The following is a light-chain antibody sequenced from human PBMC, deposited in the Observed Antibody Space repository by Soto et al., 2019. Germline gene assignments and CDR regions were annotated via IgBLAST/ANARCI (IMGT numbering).Light chain of an antibody. CDR2: DVS. CDR1: QSVTIY. Sequence: QPPGTLSLYQGEGTTLSCRASQSVTIYLAWYQEKSGQAPRLLIYDVSKRATGIPARFSGSGSGTDFNLNIASLEPEDSAIYLCQQSSSLPRPFGQGTLLAIK. J-gene: IGKJ5*01. V-gene: IGKV3-11*01. CDR3: QQSSSLPRP.